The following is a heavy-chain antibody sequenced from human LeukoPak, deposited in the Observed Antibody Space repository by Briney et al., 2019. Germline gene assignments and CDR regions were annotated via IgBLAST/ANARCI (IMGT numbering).Heavy chain of an antibody. V-gene: IGHV3-21*06. CDR2: ISSSSSYI. J-gene: IGHJ4*02. Sequence: GSLRLSCAASGFTLSSYSMNWVRQAPGKGLEWVSSISSSSSYIYYADSVKGRFTISRDNAKNSLYLQMNSLRAEDTAVYYWAGHPVQLCSMYYLDYWGRGPLVPVS. CDR1: GFTLSSYS. CDR3: AGHPVQLCSMYYLDY. D-gene: IGHD5-18*01.